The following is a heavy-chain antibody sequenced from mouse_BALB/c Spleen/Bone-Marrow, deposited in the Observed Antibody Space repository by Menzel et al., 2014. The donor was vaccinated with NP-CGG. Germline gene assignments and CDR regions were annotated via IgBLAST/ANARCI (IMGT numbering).Heavy chain of an antibody. CDR1: GYTFTSYY. V-gene: IGHV1S81*02. D-gene: IGHD5-1*01. CDR3: TRLPH. J-gene: IGHJ4*01. CDR2: INPSNGGT. Sequence: LVESGAELVKPGASVKLSCKASGYTFTSYYMYWVKQRPGQGLEWIGEINPSNGGTNFNEKFKSRATLTVDESSSTAYMQLSSLTSEDSAVYYCTRLPHWGQGTSVTVSS.